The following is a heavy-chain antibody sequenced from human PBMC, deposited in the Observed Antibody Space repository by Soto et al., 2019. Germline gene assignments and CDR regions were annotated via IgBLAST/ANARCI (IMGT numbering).Heavy chain of an antibody. D-gene: IGHD3-3*01. CDR2: IFSNDEK. V-gene: IGHV2-26*01. CDR1: GFSLSNARMG. Sequence: QVTLKESGPVLVKPTETLTLTCTVSGFSLSNARMGVSWIRQPPGKALEWLAHIFSNDEKSYSTSLKSRLTISKDTSKRQVVLTMNNMDPVDTATYYCARLYDIPYPYYFDYWGQGTLVTVSS. CDR3: ARLYDIPYPYYFDY. J-gene: IGHJ4*02.